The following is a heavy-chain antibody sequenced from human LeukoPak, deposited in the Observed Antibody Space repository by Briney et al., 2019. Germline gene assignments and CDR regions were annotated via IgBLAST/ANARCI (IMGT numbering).Heavy chain of an antibody. CDR3: ARARQDIVVVPADNWFDP. Sequence: SETLSLTCAVYGGSFSGYYWSWIRQHPGKGLEWIGYIYYSGSTYYNPSPKSRVTISVDTSKNQFSLKLSSVTAADTAVYYCARARQDIVVVPADNWFDPWGQGTLVTVSS. V-gene: IGHV4-31*11. D-gene: IGHD2-2*01. CDR2: IYYSGST. J-gene: IGHJ5*02. CDR1: GGSFSGYY.